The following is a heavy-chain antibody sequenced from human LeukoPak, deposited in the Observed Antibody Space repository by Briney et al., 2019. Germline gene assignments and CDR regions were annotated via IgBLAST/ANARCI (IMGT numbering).Heavy chain of an antibody. J-gene: IGHJ5*02. D-gene: IGHD2-21*02. Sequence: PGGSLRLSCAAPGFNFSNYDMHWVRQAPGKGLEWVAFIRYDGSDKYYADSVKGRFTISRDNSKHTLYLQMNSLRPDDTAVYHCAKGDTSWGQGTLVTVSS. CDR1: GFNFSNYD. CDR3: AKGDTS. V-gene: IGHV3-30*02. CDR2: IRYDGSDK.